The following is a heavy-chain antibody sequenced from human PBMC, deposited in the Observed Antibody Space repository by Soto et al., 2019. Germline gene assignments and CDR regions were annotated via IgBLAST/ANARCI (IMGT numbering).Heavy chain of an antibody. J-gene: IGHJ4*02. CDR3: AREPRSSGYLVD. Sequence: SETLALGCAVSGDSIICIYHWSFIRQSPGRGLECIASIYHTGTTYYTPSLESRVSISVDTSKNQFSLNLSSVTAADTAVYYCAREPRSSGYLVDWGQGTLVTVS. V-gene: IGHV4-38-2*02. CDR1: GDSIICIYH. CDR2: IYHTGTT. D-gene: IGHD3-22*01.